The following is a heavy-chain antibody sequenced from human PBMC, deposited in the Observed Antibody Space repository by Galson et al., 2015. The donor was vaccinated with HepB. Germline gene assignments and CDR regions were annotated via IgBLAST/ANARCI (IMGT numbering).Heavy chain of an antibody. D-gene: IGHD3-22*01. CDR1: GYSFTSYW. V-gene: IGHV5-51*01. CDR3: ARPLRRPNYYDSSGYYPAYWYFDL. Sequence: QSGAEVKKPGESLKISCMGSGYSFTSYWIGWVRQMPGKGLEWLGIIYPGDSDTRYSPSFQGQVTISADKSISTAYLHWSSLKASDTAMYYWARPLRRPNYYDSSGYYPAYWYFDLWGRGTLVTVSS. CDR2: IYPGDSDT. J-gene: IGHJ2*01.